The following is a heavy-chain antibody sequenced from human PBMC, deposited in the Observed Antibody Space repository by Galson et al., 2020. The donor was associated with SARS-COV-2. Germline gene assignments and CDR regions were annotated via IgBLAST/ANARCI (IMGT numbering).Heavy chain of an antibody. Sequence: GGSLRLSCAASGFTFSSYAMHWVRQAPGKGLEWVAVISYDGSNKYYADSVKGRFTISRDNSKNTLYLQMNSLRAEDTAVYYCARDGSGLYYGMDVWGQGTTVTVSS. CDR3: ARDGSGLYYGMDV. D-gene: IGHD6-19*01. V-gene: IGHV3-30-3*01. J-gene: IGHJ6*02. CDR1: GFTFSSYA. CDR2: ISYDGSNK.